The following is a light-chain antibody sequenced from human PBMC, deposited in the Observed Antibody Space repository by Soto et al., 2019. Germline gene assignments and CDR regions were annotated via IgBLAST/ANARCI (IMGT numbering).Light chain of an antibody. CDR3: QQYNSDLYT. CDR1: QSISSW. J-gene: IGKJ2*01. V-gene: IGKV1-5*03. CDR2: KAS. Sequence: DIQMTQSPSTLSASVGDRVTITYRASQSISSWLAWYQQKPGKAPKLLIYKASSLESGVPSRFICSRSGREFTLTIGSLQLDDFETDDCQQYNSDLYTFGQGTKLEIK.